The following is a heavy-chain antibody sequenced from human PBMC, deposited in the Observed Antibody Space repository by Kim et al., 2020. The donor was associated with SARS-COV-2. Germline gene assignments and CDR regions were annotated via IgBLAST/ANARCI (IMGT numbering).Heavy chain of an antibody. V-gene: IGHV3-30*04. CDR3: ARGLEPPH. J-gene: IGHJ1*01. CDR1: GFTFSSYA. Sequence: GGSLRLSCAASGFTFSSYAMHWVRQAPGKGLEWVAVISYDGSNKYYADSVKGRFTISRDNSKNTLYLQMNSLRAEDTAVYYCARGLEPPHWGQGTLVTVSS. CDR2: ISYDGSNK.